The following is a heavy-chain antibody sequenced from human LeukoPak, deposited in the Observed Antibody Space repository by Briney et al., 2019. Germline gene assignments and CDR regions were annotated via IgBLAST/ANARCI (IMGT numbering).Heavy chain of an antibody. J-gene: IGHJ6*02. CDR1: GFTFSSYA. CDR3: TCKYYHASGSFFPNSYYRMDV. V-gene: IGHV3-15*01. D-gene: IGHD3-10*01. Sequence: GGSLRLSCAASGFTFSSYAMSWVRQAPGKGLEWVGRITRKIDGETLGYASPVKGRFTISRDDSENMLYLQMNNLKTEDTAVYYCTCKYYHASGSFFPNSYYRMDVWGQGTTVTVSS. CDR2: ITRKIDGETL.